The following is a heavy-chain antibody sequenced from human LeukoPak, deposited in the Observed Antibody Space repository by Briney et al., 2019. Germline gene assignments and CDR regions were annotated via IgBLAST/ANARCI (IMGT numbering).Heavy chain of an antibody. CDR2: INSADNVE. D-gene: IGHD2-8*01. J-gene: IGHJ5*02. CDR3: ARDTVNGPFVISLDL. CDR1: VFSLRSSE. V-gene: IGHV3-48*03. Sequence: PGGSLRLSCAAPVFSLRSSEMNWVRQAPGKGPEWVAHINSADNVEYYTDSVRGRFTMSRDNAKDLLYLQMNSLRDEDKAVYYCARDTVNGPFVISLDLWGQGVLVTVSS.